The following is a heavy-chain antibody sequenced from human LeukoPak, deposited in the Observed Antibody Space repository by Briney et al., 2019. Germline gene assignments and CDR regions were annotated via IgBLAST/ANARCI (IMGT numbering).Heavy chain of an antibody. CDR1: GGSLSSGSYS. D-gene: IGHD3-10*01. CDR2: IYPRGST. V-gene: IGHV4-30-2*01. CDR3: ARGYYYGSGSFFQH. Sequence: SETLSLTCAVSGGSLSSGSYSWSWIRQPPGKGLEWIGYIYPRGSTYYNPSLKSRVILSLDKSANQFSLNLSSVTAADTAVYYCARGYYYGSGSFFQHWGQGTLVTVSS. J-gene: IGHJ1*01.